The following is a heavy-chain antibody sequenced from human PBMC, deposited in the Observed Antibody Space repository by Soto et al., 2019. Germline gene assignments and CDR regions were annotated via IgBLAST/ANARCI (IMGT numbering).Heavy chain of an antibody. CDR3: ARSGYDFWSGYYGYYYMDV. J-gene: IGHJ6*03. D-gene: IGHD3-3*01. V-gene: IGHV4-59*01. Sequence: QVQLQESGPGLVKPSETLSLTCTVSGGSISSYYWSWIRQPPGKGLEWIGYIYYSGSTNYNPSLKSRVPISVDTSKNQFSLKLSSVTAADTAVYYCARSGYDFWSGYYGYYYMDVWGKGTTVTVSS. CDR1: GGSISSYY. CDR2: IYYSGST.